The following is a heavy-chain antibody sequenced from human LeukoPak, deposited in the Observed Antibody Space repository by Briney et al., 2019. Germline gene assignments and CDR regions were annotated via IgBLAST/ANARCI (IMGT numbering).Heavy chain of an antibody. J-gene: IGHJ6*03. CDR3: ARDRFWSGYYTYYYYYYMDV. D-gene: IGHD3-3*01. CDR1: GGSISSGSYY. CDR2: IYISGST. Sequence: PSQTLSLTCTVSGGSISSGSYYWSWIRQPAGKGLEWIGRIYISGSTNYNPSLKSRVTISVDTSKNQFSLKLSSVTAADTAVYYCARDRFWSGYYTYYYYYYMDVWGKGTTVTVSS. V-gene: IGHV4-61*02.